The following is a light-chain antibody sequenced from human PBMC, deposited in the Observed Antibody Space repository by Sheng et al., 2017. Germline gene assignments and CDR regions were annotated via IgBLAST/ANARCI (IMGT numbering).Light chain of an antibody. V-gene: IGKV1-8*01. Sequence: IQMTQSPSSLSASTGDRVTITCRASQGISSYLAWYQQKPGKAPKLLIYAASTLQSGVPSRFSGSGSGTDFTLTISCLQSEDFATYYCQQYYSYPITFGQGTRLEIK. CDR1: QGISSY. CDR3: QQYYSYPIT. J-gene: IGKJ5*01. CDR2: AAS.